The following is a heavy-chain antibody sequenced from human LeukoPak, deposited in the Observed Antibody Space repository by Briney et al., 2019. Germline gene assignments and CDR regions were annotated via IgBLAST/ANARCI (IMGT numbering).Heavy chain of an antibody. CDR2: ISSGGGT. D-gene: IGHD3-10*01. V-gene: IGHV3-53*01. CDR3: ARGFHFYASGTYSGAFDY. Sequence: GGSLRLSCSASGFIVTSNYMSWVRQAPGKGLQSDSVISSGGGTDYAGSVRGRFTISRDNSKNMLHLQMDNLRAEDTAVYYCARGFHFYASGTYSGAFDYWGQGTLVTVSS. J-gene: IGHJ4*02. CDR1: GFIVTSNY.